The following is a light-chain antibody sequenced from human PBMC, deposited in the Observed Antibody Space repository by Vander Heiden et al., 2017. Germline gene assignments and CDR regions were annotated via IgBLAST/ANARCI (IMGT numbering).Light chain of an antibody. CDR3: QQYAKSIGS. CDR1: QSVSNNY. V-gene: IGKV3-20*01. J-gene: IGKJ2*03. CDR2: DSS. Sequence: IVLTPSPGTLPLSPGERATVSCTASQSVSNNYLAWYQQKPGQAPRLLIYDSSTRATDIPDRFSGSGSETDFTLTISTLEPDDFGVYYCQQYAKSIGSFGQGTKLEI.